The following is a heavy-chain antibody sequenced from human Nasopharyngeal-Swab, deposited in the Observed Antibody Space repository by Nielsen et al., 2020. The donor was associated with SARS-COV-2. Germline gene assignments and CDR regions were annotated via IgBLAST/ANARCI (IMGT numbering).Heavy chain of an antibody. CDR1: GYSFTNYW. CDR3: ARGAYCGGDCYAGYFDY. CDR2: IYPGDSDT. D-gene: IGHD2-21*02. Sequence: GESLKISCKGSGYSFTNYWIGWVRQMPGKGLEWMGIIYPGDSDTRYSPSFQGQVTISADKSISTAYLQWSSLKASDTAMYYCARGAYCGGDCYAGYFDYWGQGTLVTVSS. J-gene: IGHJ4*02. V-gene: IGHV5-51*01.